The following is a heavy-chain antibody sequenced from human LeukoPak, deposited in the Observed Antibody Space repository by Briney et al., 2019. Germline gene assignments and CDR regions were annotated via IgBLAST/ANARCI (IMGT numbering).Heavy chain of an antibody. D-gene: IGHD6-6*01. CDR1: GGSISSGGYY. J-gene: IGHJ6*03. Sequence: SETLSLTCTVSGGSISSGGYYWSWIRQHPGKGLEWIGYSYYSGSTYYNPSLRTRVTISVDASRNQFSLNLSSVTAADTAVYYCARWSGSVTARNYYYYMDDWGEGTTVTVSS. CDR3: ARWSGSVTARNYYYYMDD. V-gene: IGHV4-31*03. CDR2: SYYSGST.